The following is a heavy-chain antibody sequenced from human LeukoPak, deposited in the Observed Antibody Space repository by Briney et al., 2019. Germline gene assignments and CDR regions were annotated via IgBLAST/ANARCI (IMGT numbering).Heavy chain of an antibody. D-gene: IGHD2-2*01. CDR1: GYTFTGYY. J-gene: IGHJ6*03. Sequence: ASVTVSCKASGYTFTGYYMHWVRQAPGQGLEWMGWINPNSGGTNYAQKFQGRVTMTRDTSISTAYMELSRLRSDDTAVYYCARRNIVVVPAAMKYYYYMDVWGKGTTVTISS. CDR2: INPNSGGT. V-gene: IGHV1-2*02. CDR3: ARRNIVVVPAAMKYYYYMDV.